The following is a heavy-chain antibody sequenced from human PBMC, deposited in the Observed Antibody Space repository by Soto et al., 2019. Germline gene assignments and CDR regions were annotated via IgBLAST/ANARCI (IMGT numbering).Heavy chain of an antibody. Sequence: QVQLQESGPGLVKPSETLSLTCTVSGGSISSYYWSWIRQPPGKGLEWIGYIYYSGSTNYNPSLKSRVTISVDTTKNQFSLKLSSVTAADTVVYYCARQLSGSSWYLWFDPWGQGTLVTVSS. D-gene: IGHD6-13*01. CDR1: GGSISSYY. CDR2: IYYSGST. J-gene: IGHJ5*02. V-gene: IGHV4-59*08. CDR3: ARQLSGSSWYLWFDP.